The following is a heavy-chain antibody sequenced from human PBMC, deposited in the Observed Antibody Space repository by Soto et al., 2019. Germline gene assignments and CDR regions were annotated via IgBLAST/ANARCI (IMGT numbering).Heavy chain of an antibody. CDR2: INHSGST. D-gene: IGHD3-10*01. CDR3: ARGFQYGSNY. J-gene: IGHJ4*02. Sequence: WETLSLTCAVYGGSFSGYYWSWIRQPPGKGLEWIGEINHSGSTNYNPSLKSRVTISVDTSKNQFSLKLSSVTAADTAVYYCARGFQYGSNYWGQGTLVTVSS. V-gene: IGHV4-34*01. CDR1: GGSFSGYY.